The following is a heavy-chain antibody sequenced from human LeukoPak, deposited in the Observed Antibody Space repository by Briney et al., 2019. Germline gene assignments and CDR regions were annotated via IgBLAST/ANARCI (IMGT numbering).Heavy chain of an antibody. CDR2: IHYNGIT. V-gene: IGHV4-59*01. Sequence: SETLSLTCTVSGSMYNYYWSWIRQPPGKGLEWIGYIHYNGITNYNPSLKSRVSISVDTSKNQFSLNLSSVTAADTAVYFCARAGAAAALGRFDSWGQGTLVTVSS. CDR1: GSMYNYY. J-gene: IGHJ4*02. CDR3: ARAGAAAALGRFDS. D-gene: IGHD6-13*01.